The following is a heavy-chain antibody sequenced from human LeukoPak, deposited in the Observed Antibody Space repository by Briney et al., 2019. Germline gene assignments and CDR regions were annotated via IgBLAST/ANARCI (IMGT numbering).Heavy chain of an antibody. CDR3: ARDSRYCSGGSCPETFDY. CDR1: GGSISSSSYY. Sequence: PSETLSLTCSVSGGSISSSSYYWGWIRQPPGKGLEWIWSIYYSGSTYYNPSLKSRVTMSADTSKNQFSLKLSSVTAADTAVYYCARDSRYCSGGSCPETFDYWGQGTLVTVSS. J-gene: IGHJ4*02. D-gene: IGHD2-15*01. V-gene: IGHV4-39*07. CDR2: IYYSGST.